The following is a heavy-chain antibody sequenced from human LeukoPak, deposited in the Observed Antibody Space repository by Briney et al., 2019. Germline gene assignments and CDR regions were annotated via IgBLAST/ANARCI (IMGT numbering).Heavy chain of an antibody. V-gene: IGHV3-74*01. Sequence: PGGSLRLSCAASGFTFSAYWMHWVRQAPGKGLVWVSRIDGDGSGTSYADSVKGRFTISRDNAENTRYVQMNSLRAEDTGVYYCARGGIRYAMDVWGQGTTVTVSS. CDR2: IDGDGSGT. CDR3: ARGGIRYAMDV. CDR1: GFTFSAYW. D-gene: IGHD5-18*01. J-gene: IGHJ6*02.